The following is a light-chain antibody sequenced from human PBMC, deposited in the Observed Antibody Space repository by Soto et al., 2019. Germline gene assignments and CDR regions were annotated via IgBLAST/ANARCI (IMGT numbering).Light chain of an antibody. Sequence: EIVMTQSPATLSVSPGERATLSCRASQSVSSNLAGYQQQPGQAPRLLLYGASTRATGIPARFSGSGSGAEFTLTISSLQSEDFAAYYCQQYNNWPPYTFGQGTKLEIK. CDR3: QQYNNWPPYT. CDR1: QSVSSN. CDR2: GAS. V-gene: IGKV3-15*01. J-gene: IGKJ2*01.